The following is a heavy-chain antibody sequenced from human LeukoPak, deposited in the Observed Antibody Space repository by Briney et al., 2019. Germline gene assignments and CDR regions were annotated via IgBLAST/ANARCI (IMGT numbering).Heavy chain of an antibody. D-gene: IGHD3-10*01. Sequence: SQTLSLTCTVSGASISSGGYNWSWIRQHPGKGLEWNGNIYYSGSTYYNPSLKSRVTISVDTSKNQFSLKLSSVTAADTAVYYCARNYYGLGSYSDVYWGQRTLVTVSS. CDR3: ARNYYGLGSYSDVY. CDR2: IYYSGST. V-gene: IGHV4-31*03. J-gene: IGHJ1*01. CDR1: GASISSGGYN.